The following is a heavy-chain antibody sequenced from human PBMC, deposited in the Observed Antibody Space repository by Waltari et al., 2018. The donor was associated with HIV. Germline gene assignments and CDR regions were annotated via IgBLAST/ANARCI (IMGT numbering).Heavy chain of an antibody. D-gene: IGHD2-8*01. CDR1: GGTFSSYA. CDR2: IIPISDTT. Sequence: GSSVKVSCKASGGTFSSYAFSWVRQAPGQGLEWMGGIIPISDTTHYAQNFQGRVTITADESTSTAYMELSSLRSEDTAVYYCASGVEMATTGDYWGQGTLVTVSS. CDR3: ASGVEMATTGDY. J-gene: IGHJ4*02. V-gene: IGHV1-69*01.